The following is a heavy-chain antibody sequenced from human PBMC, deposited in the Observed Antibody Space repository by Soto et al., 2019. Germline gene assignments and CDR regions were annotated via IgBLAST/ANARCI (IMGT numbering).Heavy chain of an antibody. CDR1: GGSISTGGYY. D-gene: IGHD1-26*01. V-gene: IGHV4-31*03. CDR2: IYHSGMT. CDR3: ATVRWELHDAFDI. Sequence: QVQLQESGPGLVKPSQTLSLTCTVSGGSISTGGYYWSGIRQHPGRGLEWIGYIYHSGMTFSNPSLQSRVAISIDTSQNKFSLTLSSVTAADTAVYYCATVRWELHDAFDIWGQWTMVSVSS. J-gene: IGHJ3*02.